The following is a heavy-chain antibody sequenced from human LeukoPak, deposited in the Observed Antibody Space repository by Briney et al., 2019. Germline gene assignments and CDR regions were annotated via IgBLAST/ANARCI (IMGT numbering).Heavy chain of an antibody. V-gene: IGHV4-59*01. CDR2: IYSSGST. J-gene: IGHJ5*02. CDR1: GGSMSSYY. Sequence: SETLSLTCTVSGGSMSSYYWNWVRQPPGKGLEWIGNIYSSGSTDYNPSLKSRVTISLDTSKFQFSLRLNSVTVADTAVYYRARADPNASGYFYRFNWFDPWGQGTLVTVSS. CDR3: ARADPNASGYFYRFNWFDP. D-gene: IGHD3-10*01.